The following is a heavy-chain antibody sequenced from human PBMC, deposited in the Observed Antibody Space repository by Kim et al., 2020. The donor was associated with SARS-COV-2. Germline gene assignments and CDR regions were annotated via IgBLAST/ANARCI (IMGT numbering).Heavy chain of an antibody. CDR3: AKVSSARSCYSAMDV. CDR2: IYSGGVTT. V-gene: IGHV3-23*03. CDR1: GFTFSTYA. Sequence: GGSLRLSCAASGFTFSTYAMSWVRQAPGKGLEWLSIIYSGGVTTYYTDSVRGRFTISRDNSQNTLSLQMNSLTAEDTAIYYCAKVSSARSCYSAMDVWGQGATVTVSS. J-gene: IGHJ6*02. D-gene: IGHD2-15*01.